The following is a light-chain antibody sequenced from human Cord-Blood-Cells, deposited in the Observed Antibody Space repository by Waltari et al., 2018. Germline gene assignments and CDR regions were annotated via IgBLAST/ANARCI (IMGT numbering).Light chain of an antibody. V-gene: IGLV2-14*01. CDR3: SSYTSSSTRV. J-gene: IGLJ3*02. Sequence: QSALTQPASVSGSPGQSITISCTGTSRHVGGYHYLSWYQQHPGKAPKLMIYDVSNRPSGVSNRFSGSKSGNTASLTISGLQAEDEADYYCSSYTSSSTRVFGGGTKLTVL. CDR1: SRHVGGYHY. CDR2: DVS.